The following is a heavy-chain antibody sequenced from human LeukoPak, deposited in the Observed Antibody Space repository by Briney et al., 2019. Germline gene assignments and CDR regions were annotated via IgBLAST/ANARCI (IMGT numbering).Heavy chain of an antibody. CDR2: IYYSGST. V-gene: IGHV4-39*01. CDR3: AKNLRGSPGAFDL. J-gene: IGHJ3*01. CDR1: GGSISSSYY. D-gene: IGHD5-12*01. Sequence: SETLSLTCTVSGGSISSSYYWGWIRQPPGKGLEWIGSIYYSGSTYYNPSLKSRVTISVDTSRNQFSLKVTSVTAADTAVYYCAKNLRGSPGAFDLWGQGTMVTFSS.